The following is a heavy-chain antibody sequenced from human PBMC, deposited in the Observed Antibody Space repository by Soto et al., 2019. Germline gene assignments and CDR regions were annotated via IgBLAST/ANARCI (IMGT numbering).Heavy chain of an antibody. CDR1: GGSISSGGYY. J-gene: IGHJ6*02. V-gene: IGHV4-31*03. D-gene: IGHD2-2*02. CDR3: ARGGMGDCSSTSCYKGHYYYGMDV. CDR2: IYYSGST. Sequence: SETLSLTCTVSGGSISSGGYYWSWIRQHPGKGLEWIGYIYYSGSTYYNPSLKSRVTISVDTSKNQFSLKLSSVTAADTAVYYCARGGMGDCSSTSCYKGHYYYGMDVWGQGTTVTSP.